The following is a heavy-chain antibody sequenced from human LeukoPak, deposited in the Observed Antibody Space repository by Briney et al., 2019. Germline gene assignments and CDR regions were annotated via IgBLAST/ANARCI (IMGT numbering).Heavy chain of an antibody. CDR2: FDPEDGET. CDR3: ARGAFQGAKALLAPYFDY. Sequence: GASVKVSCKVSGYTLTELSMHWVRQAPGKGLEWMGGFDPEDGETIYAQKFQGRVTMTEDTSTDTAYMELSSLRSEDTAVYYCARGAFQGAKALLAPYFDYWGQGTLVTVSS. D-gene: IGHD3-10*01. V-gene: IGHV1-24*01. J-gene: IGHJ4*02. CDR1: GYTLTELS.